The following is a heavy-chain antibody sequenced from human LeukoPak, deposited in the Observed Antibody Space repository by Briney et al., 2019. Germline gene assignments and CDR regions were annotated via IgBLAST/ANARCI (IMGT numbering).Heavy chain of an antibody. V-gene: IGHV4-38-2*02. CDR2: IYHSGST. Sequence: PSETLSLTCTVSGYSISSGYYWGWIRQPPGKGLEWTGSIYHSGSTYYNPSLKSRVTISVDTSKNQFSLKLSSVTAADTAVYYCARARERNSSGYYSEPDAFDIWGQGTMVTVSS. CDR1: GYSISSGYY. D-gene: IGHD3-22*01. J-gene: IGHJ3*02. CDR3: ARARERNSSGYYSEPDAFDI.